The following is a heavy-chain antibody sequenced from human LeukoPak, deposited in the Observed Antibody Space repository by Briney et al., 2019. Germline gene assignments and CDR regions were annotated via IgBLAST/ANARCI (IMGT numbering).Heavy chain of an antibody. V-gene: IGHV3-30-3*01. Sequence: GGSLRLSCAASGFTFSGYAMHWVRQAPGKRLEWVALISNDGSNKYYADSVKGRFTISRDNPKSTLYLEMNSLRVEDTAVYYCVRALMGSEDYWGQGTLVSVSS. CDR1: GFTFSGYA. CDR2: ISNDGSNK. CDR3: VRALMGSEDY. J-gene: IGHJ4*02. D-gene: IGHD2-8*01.